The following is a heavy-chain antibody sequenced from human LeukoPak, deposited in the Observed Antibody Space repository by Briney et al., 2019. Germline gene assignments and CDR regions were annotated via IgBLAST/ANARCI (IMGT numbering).Heavy chain of an antibody. Sequence: GGSLRLSCAASGFTFSSYSMNWVRQAPGKGLEWVSYIRSSSSTIYYADSVKGRFTISRDNAKNSLYLQMNSLRDKDTAVYYCARGANYGEIDYWGQGTLVTVSS. J-gene: IGHJ4*02. CDR2: IRSSSSTI. CDR3: ARGANYGEIDY. V-gene: IGHV3-48*02. D-gene: IGHD4-17*01. CDR1: GFTFSSYS.